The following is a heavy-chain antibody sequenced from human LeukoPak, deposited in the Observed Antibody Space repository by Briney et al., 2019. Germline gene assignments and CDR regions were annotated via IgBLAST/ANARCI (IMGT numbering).Heavy chain of an antibody. Sequence: GASVKVSCKASGGTFSSYAISWVRQAPGQGLEWMGRIIPIFGTANYAQKFQGRVTITTDESTNTAYIELSSLRSEDTAVYYCARERWEPHRDAFDIWGQGTMVTVSS. CDR2: IIPIFGTA. V-gene: IGHV1-69*05. CDR3: ARERWEPHRDAFDI. D-gene: IGHD1-26*01. CDR1: GGTFSSYA. J-gene: IGHJ3*02.